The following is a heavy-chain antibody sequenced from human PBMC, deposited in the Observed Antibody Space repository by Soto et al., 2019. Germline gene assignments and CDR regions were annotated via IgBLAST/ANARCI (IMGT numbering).Heavy chain of an antibody. CDR1: GYTFTGYY. J-gene: IGHJ4*02. CDR2: INPSGGST. Sequence: ASVKVSCKASGYTFTGYYMHWVRQAPGQGLEWMGWINPSGGSTTYAQKFQGRITMTADTSTSSTVYMELNSLKSEDTAVYYCARMSASYGKFDYWGQGTQVTVSS. V-gene: IGHV1-46*01. D-gene: IGHD3-10*01. CDR3: ARMSASYGKFDY.